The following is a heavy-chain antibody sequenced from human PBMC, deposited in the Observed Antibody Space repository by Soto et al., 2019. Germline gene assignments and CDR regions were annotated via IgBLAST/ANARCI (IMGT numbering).Heavy chain of an antibody. D-gene: IGHD6-6*01. CDR1: SDSMNSGGYY. Sequence: QVQLQESGPGLVKPSQTLSLTCSVSSDSMNSGGYYWSWIRQHPGKGLEWIGYIYSNGDTYYNPSLKSRVTISVVTSKNQFSLNLTSVTAADTAVYYCARRGGSSSRYYYYAMDVWGQGTTVTVSS. CDR3: ARRGGSSSRYYYYAMDV. J-gene: IGHJ6*02. CDR2: IYSNGDT. V-gene: IGHV4-31*03.